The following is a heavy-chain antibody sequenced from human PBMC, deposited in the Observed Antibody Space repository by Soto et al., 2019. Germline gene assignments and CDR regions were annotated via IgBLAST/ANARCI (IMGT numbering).Heavy chain of an antibody. J-gene: IGHJ1*01. D-gene: IGHD6-13*01. CDR3: ARERDGSSWSSAEYVRR. V-gene: IGHV1-18*01. CDR2: LSTYNGKT. Sequence: ASVKVSCKASGYSFSDYGIHWVRQAPGQGIEWMGWLSTYNGKTNYARQLQSRVTMTTDTSTSTADMESRSLRSDETAVSYCARERDGSSWSSAEYVRRWGQGTLVTFSS. CDR1: GYSFSDYG.